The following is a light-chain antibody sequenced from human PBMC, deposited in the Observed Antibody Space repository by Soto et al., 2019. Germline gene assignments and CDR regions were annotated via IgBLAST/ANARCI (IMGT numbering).Light chain of an antibody. CDR3: QQYGSSPST. J-gene: IGKJ5*01. Sequence: EIVLTQSPATLSWSPVEIATLSCRASQSVSSYLAWYQQKPGQAPRLLIYDASNRATGIPARFSGSGSGTDFTLTISSLEPEDFAVYYCQQYGSSPSTFGQGTRLEIK. CDR2: DAS. V-gene: IGKV3-11*01. CDR1: QSVSSY.